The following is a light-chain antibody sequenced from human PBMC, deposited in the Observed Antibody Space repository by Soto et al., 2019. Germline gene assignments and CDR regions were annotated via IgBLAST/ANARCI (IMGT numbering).Light chain of an antibody. V-gene: IGKV1-13*02. J-gene: IGKJ5*01. CDR2: DVS. Sequence: AIQLTQSPSSLSASVGDRVTITCRASQDIRGALAWYQQKPGKPPKLLIFDVSSLQSGVPSRFSGSGSGTDFTLTISSLQPGDFATYYCQQFNTYPITFGQGTRLEIK. CDR1: QDIRGA. CDR3: QQFNTYPIT.